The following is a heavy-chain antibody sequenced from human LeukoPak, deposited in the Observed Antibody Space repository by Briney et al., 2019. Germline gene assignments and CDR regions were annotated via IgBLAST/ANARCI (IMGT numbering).Heavy chain of an antibody. V-gene: IGHV3-21*01. CDR3: ARDRELRYYYYYMDV. Sequence: GGSLRLSCAASGFTFSSYSMNWVRQAPGKGLEWVSSISSSSSYIYYADSVKGRFTISRDNAKNSLYLQMNSLRAEDTAVYYCARDRELRYYYYYMDVWGKGTTVTVSS. J-gene: IGHJ6*03. D-gene: IGHD1-26*01. CDR2: ISSSSSYI. CDR1: GFTFSSYS.